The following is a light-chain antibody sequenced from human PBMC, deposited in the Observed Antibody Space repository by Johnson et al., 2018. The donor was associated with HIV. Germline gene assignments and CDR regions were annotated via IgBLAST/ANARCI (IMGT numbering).Light chain of an antibody. CDR3: GTWDSGLSAGV. V-gene: IGLV1-51*02. Sequence: QSVLTQPPSVSAAPGQKVTISCSGSSSNIGNNYVSWYQQLPGTAPKLLMYENNKRPSGIPDRFSGSKSGTSATLDISGLQTGDEADYYCGTWDSGLSAGVFGTGTKVTVL. J-gene: IGLJ1*01. CDR2: ENN. CDR1: SSNIGNNY.